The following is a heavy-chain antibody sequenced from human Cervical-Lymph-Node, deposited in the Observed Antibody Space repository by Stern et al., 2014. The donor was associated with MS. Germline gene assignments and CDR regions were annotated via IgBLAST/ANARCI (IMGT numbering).Heavy chain of an antibody. CDR1: GHTFSDSA. J-gene: IGHJ3*02. CDR2: INNHTGKP. CDR3: AKEGVEDNDAFDI. V-gene: IGHV7-4-1*02. Sequence: QMQLVQSGSELNSPGASVKVSCRTSGHTFSDSAINWVRQVPGQGLEWLGWINNHTGKPTYAQDFTGHFVFSLDTSVSTAYLQITSLRAEDSAIYFCAKEGVEDNDAFDIWGQGTMVTVSP. D-gene: IGHD3-3*01.